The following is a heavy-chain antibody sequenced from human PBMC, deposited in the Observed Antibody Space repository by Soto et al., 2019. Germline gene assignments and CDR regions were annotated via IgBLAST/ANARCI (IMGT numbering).Heavy chain of an antibody. CDR3: ARGLQWLGAYYFDY. Sequence: QVQLQQWGAGLLKPSETLSLTCAVYGGSFSGYYWSWIRQPPGKGLEWIGEINHSGSTNYNPSLKSRVTISVDTSKNQFSLKLSSVTAADTAVYYCARGLQWLGAYYFDYWGQGTLVTVSS. CDR1: GGSFSGYY. J-gene: IGHJ4*02. CDR2: INHSGST. V-gene: IGHV4-34*01. D-gene: IGHD6-19*01.